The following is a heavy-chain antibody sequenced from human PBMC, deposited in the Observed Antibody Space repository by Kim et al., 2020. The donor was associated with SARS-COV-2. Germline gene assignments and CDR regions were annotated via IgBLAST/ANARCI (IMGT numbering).Heavy chain of an antibody. J-gene: IGHJ6*02. Sequence: GGSLRLSCAASGFTFSSYAMHWVRQAPGKGLEWVAVISYDGSNKYYADSVKGRFTISRDNSKNTLYLQMNSLRAEDTAVYYCARDRSRSYYYGMDVWGQGTTVTVSS. CDR3: ARDRSRSYYYGMDV. V-gene: IGHV3-30-3*01. CDR1: GFTFSSYA. CDR2: ISYDGSNK. D-gene: IGHD1-26*01.